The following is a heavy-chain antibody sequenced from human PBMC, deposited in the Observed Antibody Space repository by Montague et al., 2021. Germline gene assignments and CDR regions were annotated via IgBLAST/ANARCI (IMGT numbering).Heavy chain of an antibody. CDR1: GFTVSSNY. CDR2: IYTGDMT. J-gene: IGHJ4*02. Sequence: SLRLSCAFSGFTVSSNYMSWVRQAPGKGLEWVSVIYTGDMTYYADSVKGRFTISRDNSKNTLHLQMNSLRVEDTAVYYCARDVPYSSGWYQDSWGQGTLVIVSS. CDR3: ARDVPYSSGWYQDS. D-gene: IGHD6-19*01. V-gene: IGHV3-53*01.